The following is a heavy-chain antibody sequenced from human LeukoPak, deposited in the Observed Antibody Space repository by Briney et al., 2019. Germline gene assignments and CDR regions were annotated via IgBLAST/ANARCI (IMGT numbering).Heavy chain of an antibody. J-gene: IGHJ4*02. CDR2: IDASGATT. D-gene: IGHD6-13*01. CDR1: GFTFSSFA. Sequence: GGSLRLSCAASGFTFSSFAMSWVRQAPGKGLEWVSVIDASGATTYYADSVKGRFTISRDNSKNTLYLQMNSLRAEDSAIYYCAKRLSYSNSWYSFDYWGQGTLVTVSP. CDR3: AKRLSYSNSWYSFDY. V-gene: IGHV3-23*01.